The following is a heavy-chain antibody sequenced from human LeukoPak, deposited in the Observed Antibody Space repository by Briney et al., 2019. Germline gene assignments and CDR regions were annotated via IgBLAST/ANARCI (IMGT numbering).Heavy chain of an antibody. D-gene: IGHD6-13*01. V-gene: IGHV4-34*01. CDR1: GGSFSFYY. CDR2: INHSGKA. Sequence: SETLSLTCAVYGGSFSFYYWTWIRQPPGKGLEWIGEINHSGKANYNPSLKSRVAMTVDTSKSQFSLNLTSLTAADTAVYYCASAYSSSWLRFDYWGQGTLVTVSS. J-gene: IGHJ4*02. CDR3: ASAYSSSWLRFDY.